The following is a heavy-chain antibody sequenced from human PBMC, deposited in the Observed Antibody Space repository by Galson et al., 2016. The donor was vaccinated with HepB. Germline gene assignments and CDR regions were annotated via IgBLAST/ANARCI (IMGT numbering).Heavy chain of an antibody. D-gene: IGHD1-7*01. Sequence: SVKVSCKASGFHFTNYYIHWVRQASGQGPEWMGLINLSGPGTNYAQKFQGRVTMTSDTSASTVHMELNSLTSEDTAVYYCARNFGGLDAFDMWGQGTLVTVSS. CDR1: GFHFTNYY. J-gene: IGHJ3*02. V-gene: IGHV1-46*01. CDR2: INLSGPGT. CDR3: ARNFGGLDAFDM.